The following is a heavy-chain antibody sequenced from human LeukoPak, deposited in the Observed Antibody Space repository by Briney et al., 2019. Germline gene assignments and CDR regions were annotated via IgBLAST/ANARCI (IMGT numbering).Heavy chain of an antibody. J-gene: IGHJ4*02. CDR2: ISSSSSYI. V-gene: IGHV3-21*01. CDR3: ASSIVGATTIDY. Sequence: GGSLRLSCAASGFTFSSYSMNWVRQAPGKGLEWVSSISSSSSYIYYADSVKGRFTISRDNAKNSLYLQMNSLRAEDTAVYYCASSIVGATTIDYWGQGTLVIVSS. CDR1: GFTFSSYS. D-gene: IGHD1-26*01.